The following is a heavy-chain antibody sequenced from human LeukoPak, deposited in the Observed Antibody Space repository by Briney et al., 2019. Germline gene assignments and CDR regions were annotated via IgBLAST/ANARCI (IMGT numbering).Heavy chain of an antibody. CDR2: IYYSGST. CDR3: ARERFDWLLYYYMDV. D-gene: IGHD3-9*01. V-gene: IGHV4-30-4*08. CDR1: GGSISSGDYY. J-gene: IGHJ6*03. Sequence: SETLYLACTVSGGSISSGDYYWSWIRQPPGKGLEWIGYIYYSGSTYYNPSLKSRVTISVDTSKNQFSLKLSSVTAADTAVYYCARERFDWLLYYYMDVWGKGTTVTVSS.